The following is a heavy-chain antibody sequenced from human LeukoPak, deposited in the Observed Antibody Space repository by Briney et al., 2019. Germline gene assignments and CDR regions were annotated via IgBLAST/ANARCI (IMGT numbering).Heavy chain of an antibody. Sequence: GGSLRLSCAASGFTFSGYEKNWVRQAPGKGLEWVSYISSSGSTIYYADSVKGRFTISRDNAKNSLYLQMNSLRAEDTAVYYCASALYYYGSGSLNWGQGTLVTVSS. CDR2: ISSSGSTI. J-gene: IGHJ4*02. D-gene: IGHD3-10*01. CDR3: ASALYYYGSGSLN. CDR1: GFTFSGYE. V-gene: IGHV3-48*03.